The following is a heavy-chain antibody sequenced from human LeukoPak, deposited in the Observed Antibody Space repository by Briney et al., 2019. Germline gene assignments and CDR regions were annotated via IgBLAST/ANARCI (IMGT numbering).Heavy chain of an antibody. CDR2: ISWDGGST. V-gene: IGHV3-43D*03. CDR1: GFTYDDYA. Sequence: GGSLRLSCAASGFTYDDYAMHGVPQAPGKGREGVSLISWDGGSTYYADSVKGRFTNPRDNSKNSLYLQMHSRRAEDTALYYCAEVNRSRGWNPSLDYWGQGTLVTVSS. D-gene: IGHD6-19*01. J-gene: IGHJ4*02. CDR3: AEVNRSRGWNPSLDY.